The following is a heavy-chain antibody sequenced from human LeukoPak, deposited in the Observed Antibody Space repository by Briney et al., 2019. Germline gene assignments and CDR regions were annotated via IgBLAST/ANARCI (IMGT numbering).Heavy chain of an antibody. V-gene: IGHV3-23*01. CDR3: AKVRPNYAFFGLFDY. CDR1: GFTFSSYA. J-gene: IGHJ4*02. Sequence: GGSLRLSCAASGFTFSSYAMSWVRRAPGKGLEWASAISGSGGSTYYADSVKGRFTISRDNSKNTLYLQMNSLRAEDTAVYYCAKVRPNYAFFGLFDYWGQGTLVTVSS. D-gene: IGHD5-24*01. CDR2: ISGSGGST.